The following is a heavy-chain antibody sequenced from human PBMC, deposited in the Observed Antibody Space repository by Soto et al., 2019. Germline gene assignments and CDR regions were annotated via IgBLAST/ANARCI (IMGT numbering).Heavy chain of an antibody. Sequence: QVQLVQSGAEVKKPGSSVKVSCKASGGTFSSYAISWVRQAPGQGLEWMGGIIPIFGTANYAQKFQGRVTITADESTSTAYMELSSLRSEDTAVYYCARDKRYSSGNRYYYGMDVWGQGTTVTVSS. V-gene: IGHV1-69*12. D-gene: IGHD6-19*01. CDR3: ARDKRYSSGNRYYYGMDV. CDR1: GGTFSSYA. CDR2: IIPIFGTA. J-gene: IGHJ6*02.